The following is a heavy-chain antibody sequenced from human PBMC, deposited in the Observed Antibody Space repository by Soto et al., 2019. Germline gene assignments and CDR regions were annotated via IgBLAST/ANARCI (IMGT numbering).Heavy chain of an antibody. D-gene: IGHD2-21*01. V-gene: IGHV3-74*01. J-gene: IGHJ4*02. Sequence: EVQLVESGGGLVQPGGSLRLSCSASGFALNDYWMHWVRQIPGKGPVWVARIRNDGRDINYGDPVKGRVTISRDNAKNTVHLQMVSGRPGERAICDCGGVRRAGRGMGIGHGGQGSLVTVSS. CDR3: GGVRRAGRGMGIGH. CDR1: GFALNDYW. CDR2: IRNDGRDI.